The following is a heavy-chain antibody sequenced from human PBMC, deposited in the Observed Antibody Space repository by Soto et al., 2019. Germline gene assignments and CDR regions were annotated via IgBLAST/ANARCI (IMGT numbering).Heavy chain of an antibody. J-gene: IGHJ3*02. CDR3: ARLNGDGFDI. V-gene: IGHV4-4*07. CDR1: SGSINDYY. Sequence: SETLSLTCTVSSGSINDYYLTWIRQPAGKGLECIGRIFSSGSTNYNPSLRRRATMSVDTSRTRFSLSLTSVTAADTAVYYCARLNGDGFDIWGQGKQVTVSS. CDR2: IFSSGST.